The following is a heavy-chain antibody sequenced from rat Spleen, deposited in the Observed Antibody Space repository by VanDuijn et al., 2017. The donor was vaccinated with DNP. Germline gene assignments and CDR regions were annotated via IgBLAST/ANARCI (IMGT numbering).Heavy chain of an antibody. CDR3: ARGRPSWELYWYFDF. CDR1: GYSITSNY. CDR2: INYSGST. J-gene: IGHJ1*01. Sequence: VQLQESGPGLVKPSQSLSLTCSVTGYSITSNYWAWIRKFPGNEMEWMGYINYSGSTSYNPSLRSRISITRDTSKNHFFLQLNSVATEDTATYYCARGRPSWELYWYFDFWGPGTMVTVSS. D-gene: IGHD5-1*01. V-gene: IGHV3-1*01.